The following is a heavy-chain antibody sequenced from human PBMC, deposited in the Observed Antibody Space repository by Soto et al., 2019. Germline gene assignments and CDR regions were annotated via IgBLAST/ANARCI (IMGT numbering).Heavy chain of an antibody. J-gene: IGHJ5*02. Sequence: SETLSLTCAVSASSVSSSYWWGWIRQPPGKGLEWVGYISYNGDTYSNPSLKRRVSMSVDTSKNHFSLKLDSVTAIDTATYYCARIVAPGTQGWFDPLGQGTLVTVSS. D-gene: IGHD1-1*01. CDR3: ARIVAPGTQGWFDP. CDR1: ASSVSSSYW. CDR2: ISYNGDT. V-gene: IGHV4-28*01.